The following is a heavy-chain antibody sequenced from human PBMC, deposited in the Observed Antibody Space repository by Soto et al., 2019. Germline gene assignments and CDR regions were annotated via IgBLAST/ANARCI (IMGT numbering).Heavy chain of an antibody. Sequence: PGGSLRLSCAASGFTFSSYAMSWVRQAPGKGLEWVSAISGGGGSRYYADSVKGRFTISRDNSKSTLYLQMNSLGAEDTAVYYCAKERDVVVTALDYWGQGTLVTVSS. J-gene: IGHJ4*02. CDR1: GFTFSSYA. CDR3: AKERDVVVTALDY. CDR2: ISGGGGSR. V-gene: IGHV3-23*01. D-gene: IGHD2-21*02.